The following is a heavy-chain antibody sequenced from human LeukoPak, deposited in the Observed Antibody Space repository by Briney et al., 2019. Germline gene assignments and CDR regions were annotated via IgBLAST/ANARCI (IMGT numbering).Heavy chain of an antibody. D-gene: IGHD3-10*01. CDR3: ANLGSQTYYQLDT. CDR1: DYTFTAYG. Sequence: ASVKVSCKASDYTFTAYGVSWVRQAPGQGLEWMGWISTYSGNTYYAQKFLGRVTMTTDTSTSTAYMELGSLRSDDTAVYYCANLGSQTYYQLDTWGQGTLVTVSS. CDR2: ISTYSGNT. J-gene: IGHJ5*02. V-gene: IGHV1-18*01.